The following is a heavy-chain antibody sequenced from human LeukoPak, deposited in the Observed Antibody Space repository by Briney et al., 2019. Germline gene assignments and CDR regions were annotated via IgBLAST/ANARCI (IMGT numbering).Heavy chain of an antibody. CDR2: IYYSGST. J-gene: IGHJ5*02. CDR1: GGSISSSSYY. V-gene: IGHV4-39*01. D-gene: IGHD3-9*01. Sequence: PSETLYLTCTVSGGSISSSSYYWGWLRPPPGKGLEWIGSIYYSGSTYYNPSRKRRHNIYVDTSKNQFSLKLSSVPAADTAVYYCARQGVDYDILTGYYSGFWFDPWGQGTLVTVSS. CDR3: ARQGVDYDILTGYYSGFWFDP.